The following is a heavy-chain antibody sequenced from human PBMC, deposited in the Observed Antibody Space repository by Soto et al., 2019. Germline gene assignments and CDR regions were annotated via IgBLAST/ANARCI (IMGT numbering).Heavy chain of an antibody. Sequence: SGPTLVNPTQTLTLTCSFSGFSLTTLGMSVSWVRQPPGKALEWLALINWEDDKYYRPSLETRLTISKDTSTNRVLLTMTKLDPADTATYYCVRGEVPSTMVMFLDYWGQGALVTSPQ. CDR3: VRGEVPSTMVMFLDY. CDR1: GFSLTTLGMS. J-gene: IGHJ4*02. D-gene: IGHD3-10*01. CDR2: INWEDDK. V-gene: IGHV2-70*20.